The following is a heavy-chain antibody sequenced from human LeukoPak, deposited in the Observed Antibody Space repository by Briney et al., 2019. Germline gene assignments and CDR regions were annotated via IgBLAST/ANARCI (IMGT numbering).Heavy chain of an antibody. Sequence: GGSLRLSCAASGFTFSSYSMNWVRQAPGKGLEWVSYISSSSSTIYYADSVKGRFTISRDNAKNSLYLQMNSLRAEDTAVYYCARDLGVVAAVADENWFDPWGQGTLVTVSS. V-gene: IGHV3-48*01. J-gene: IGHJ5*02. CDR1: GFTFSSYS. CDR3: ARDLGVVAAVADENWFDP. D-gene: IGHD2-15*01. CDR2: ISSSSSTI.